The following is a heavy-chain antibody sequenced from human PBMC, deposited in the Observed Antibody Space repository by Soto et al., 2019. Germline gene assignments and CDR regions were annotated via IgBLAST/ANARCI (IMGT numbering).Heavy chain of an antibody. Sequence: SETLSLTCAVYGGSFSDTYWNWFRQPPGKGLEWIGEINHNTNTIYNPSLKSRVTISVDTSKNQFSLKLSSVTAADTAVYYCARAGLYEDYYYGMDVCGQGTTVTVSS. CDR1: GGSFSDTY. J-gene: IGHJ6*02. CDR3: ARAGLYEDYYYGMDV. D-gene: IGHD2-15*01. CDR2: INHNTNT. V-gene: IGHV4-34*01.